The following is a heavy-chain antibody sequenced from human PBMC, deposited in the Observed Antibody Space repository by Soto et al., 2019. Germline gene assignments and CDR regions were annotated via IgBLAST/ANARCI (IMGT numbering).Heavy chain of an antibody. Sequence: EVQLVESGGGLVKPGGSLRLSCAASGFTFSSYSMNWVRQAPGKGLEWVSSISSSSSYIYYADSVKGRFTISRDNAKNSLDLQMNSLRAEDTAVYYCARDRGSGWYPGGDAFDIWGQGTMVTVSS. CDR3: ARDRGSGWYPGGDAFDI. V-gene: IGHV3-21*01. CDR1: GFTFSSYS. J-gene: IGHJ3*02. D-gene: IGHD6-19*01. CDR2: ISSSSSYI.